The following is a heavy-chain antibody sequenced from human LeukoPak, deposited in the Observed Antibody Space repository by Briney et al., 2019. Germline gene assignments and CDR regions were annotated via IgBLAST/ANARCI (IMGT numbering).Heavy chain of an antibody. Sequence: GGSLRLSRAASGFTFNSYAMSWVRQAPGKGLEWVSTISGSGDSTWYADSVQGRFTISRDNSKYTLYLQMNSLRTEDTAIYYCAKDMTTATLFDYWGQGTLVTVSS. CDR3: AKDMTTATLFDY. V-gene: IGHV3-23*01. CDR1: GFTFNSYA. CDR2: ISGSGDST. J-gene: IGHJ4*02. D-gene: IGHD1-14*01.